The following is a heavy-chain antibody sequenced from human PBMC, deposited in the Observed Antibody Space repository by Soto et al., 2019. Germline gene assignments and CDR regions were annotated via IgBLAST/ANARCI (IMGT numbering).Heavy chain of an antibody. CDR2: ISGSGGST. CDR1: GFTFSSYA. CDR3: AKDLKIRFLDPYFDY. D-gene: IGHD3-3*01. Sequence: GGSLRLSCAASGFTFSSYAMSWVRQAPGKGLEWVSAISGSGGSTYYADSVKGRFTISRDNSKNTPYLQMNSLRAEDTAVYYCAKDLKIRFLDPYFDYWGQGTLVTVSS. V-gene: IGHV3-23*01. J-gene: IGHJ4*02.